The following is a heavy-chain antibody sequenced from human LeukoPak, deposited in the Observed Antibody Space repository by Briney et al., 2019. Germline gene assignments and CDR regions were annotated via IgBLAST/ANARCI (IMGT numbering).Heavy chain of an antibody. J-gene: IGHJ5*02. Sequence: VASVKVSCTASGGTFSSYAISWVRQAPGQGLEWMGGIIPIFGTANYAQKFQGRVTITADESTSTAYMELSSLRSEDTAVYYCARVVYSSGWYNWFDPWGQGTLVTVSS. CDR2: IIPIFGTA. CDR1: GGTFSSYA. D-gene: IGHD6-19*01. CDR3: ARVVYSSGWYNWFDP. V-gene: IGHV1-69*13.